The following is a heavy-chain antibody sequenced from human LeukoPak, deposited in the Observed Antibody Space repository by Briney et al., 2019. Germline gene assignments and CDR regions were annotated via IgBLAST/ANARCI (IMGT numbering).Heavy chain of an antibody. CDR3: ARGIGLLRFLEWLSYFDY. CDR1: GFTFSSYS. V-gene: IGHV3-48*01. J-gene: IGHJ4*02. CDR2: ISSSSSTI. Sequence: GGSLRLSCAASGFTFSSYSMNWVRQAPGKGLEWVSYISSSSSTIYYADSVKGRFTISRDNAKNSLYLQMNSLRAEDTAVYYCARGIGLLRFLEWLSYFDYWGQGTLVTVSS. D-gene: IGHD3-3*01.